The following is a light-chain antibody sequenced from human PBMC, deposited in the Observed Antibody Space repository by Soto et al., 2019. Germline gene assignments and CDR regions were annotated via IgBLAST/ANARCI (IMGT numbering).Light chain of an antibody. CDR2: SAS. CDR3: LQHHTFPHT. Sequence: DILMTQSPSAMSASVGDRVTMTCRASQGISNYLAWFQQKPGKVPKRLIHSASKLLGGVPSRFSGSGVGTEVTLTISNLQPEDSATYYCLQHHTFPHTFGGGTKVEIK. J-gene: IGKJ4*01. V-gene: IGKV1-17*03. CDR1: QGISNY.